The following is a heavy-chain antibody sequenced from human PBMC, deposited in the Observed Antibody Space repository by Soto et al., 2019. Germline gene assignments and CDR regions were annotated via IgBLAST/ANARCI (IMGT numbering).Heavy chain of an antibody. Sequence: QVQLVESGGGVVQPGGSLRLSGAASGFTFRNHAMHWVRQAPGKGLECLAVIAHDGSNAFYRDSVKGRFTVSRDNSKNTLYLYMNSLRSEDTGVYYCARGDREDILVVVGARPGEYGTDIWGQGTTVIVSS. CDR2: IAHDGSNA. D-gene: IGHD2-15*01. J-gene: IGHJ6*02. CDR3: ARGDREDILVVVGARPGEYGTDI. V-gene: IGHV3-30-3*01. CDR1: GFTFRNHA.